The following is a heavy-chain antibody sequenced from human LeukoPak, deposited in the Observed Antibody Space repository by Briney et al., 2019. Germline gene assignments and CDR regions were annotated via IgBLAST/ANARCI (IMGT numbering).Heavy chain of an antibody. CDR3: ARDPHSYDYVWGNWFDP. Sequence: PSETLSLTCTVSGGSISSSSYYWGWIRQPPGKGLEWIGRIYTSGSTNYNPSLKSRVTMSVDTSKNQFSLKLSSVTAADTAVYYCARDPHSYDYVWGNWFDPWGQGTLVTVSS. CDR2: IYTSGST. J-gene: IGHJ5*02. D-gene: IGHD3-16*01. V-gene: IGHV4-39*07. CDR1: GGSISSSSYY.